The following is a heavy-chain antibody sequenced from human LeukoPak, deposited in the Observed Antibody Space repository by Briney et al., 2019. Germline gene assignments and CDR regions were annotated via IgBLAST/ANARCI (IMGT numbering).Heavy chain of an antibody. CDR3: ARVIAAGRDTTPGIDNWYFDL. Sequence: PSGTLSLTCAVSGGSISSSNWWSWVRQPPGKGLEWIGEIYHSGSTNYNPSLKSRVTISVDKSKNQFSLKLSSVTAADTAVYYCARVIAAGRDTTPGIDNWYFDLWGRGTLVTVSS. D-gene: IGHD6-13*01. J-gene: IGHJ2*01. CDR2: IYHSGST. CDR1: GGSISSSNW. V-gene: IGHV4-4*02.